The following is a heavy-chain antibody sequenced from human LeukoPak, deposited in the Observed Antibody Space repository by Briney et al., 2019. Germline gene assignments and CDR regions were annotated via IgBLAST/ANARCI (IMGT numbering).Heavy chain of an antibody. J-gene: IGHJ4*02. CDR3: ATFTPVAGNFDY. D-gene: IGHD6-19*01. V-gene: IGHV3-30*02. CDR1: GFTFRNSD. Sequence: PGGSLRLSCAASGFTFRNSDMHWVRQAPGKGPEWVAFIQADGGNKYYADSVKGRFTISRDNSKNTLYLQMNSLRAEDTAVYYCATFTPVAGNFDYWGQGTLVTVSS. CDR2: IQADGGNK.